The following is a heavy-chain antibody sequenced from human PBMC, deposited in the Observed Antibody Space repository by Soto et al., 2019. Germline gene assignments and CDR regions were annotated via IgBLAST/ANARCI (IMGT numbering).Heavy chain of an antibody. CDR2: IYWDDDK. CDR3: AHSASVGIAVAGNFDY. D-gene: IGHD6-19*01. J-gene: IGHJ4*02. Sequence: QITLKESGPTLVKPTQTLTLTCTFSGFSLSTSGVGVGWIRQPPGKALEWLALIYWDDDKRYSPSLKSRLTINKDTSKNQVVITMTNMDPVDTATYYCAHSASVGIAVAGNFDYWGQGTLVTVSS. V-gene: IGHV2-5*02. CDR1: GFSLSTSGVG.